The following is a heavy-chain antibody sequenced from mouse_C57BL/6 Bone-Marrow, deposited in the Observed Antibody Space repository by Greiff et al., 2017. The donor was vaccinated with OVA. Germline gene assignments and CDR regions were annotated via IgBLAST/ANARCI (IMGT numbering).Heavy chain of an antibody. V-gene: IGHV1-82*01. CDR1: GYAFSSSW. CDR2: IYPGDGDT. CDR3: APLLPHFDY. J-gene: IGHJ2*01. Sequence: VQLQQSGPELVKPGASVKISCKASGYAFSSSWMNWVKQRPGKGLEWIGRIYPGDGDTNYNGKFKGKATLTADKSSSTAYMQLSSLTSEDSAVYFCAPLLPHFDYWGQGTTLTVSS. D-gene: IGHD1-1*01.